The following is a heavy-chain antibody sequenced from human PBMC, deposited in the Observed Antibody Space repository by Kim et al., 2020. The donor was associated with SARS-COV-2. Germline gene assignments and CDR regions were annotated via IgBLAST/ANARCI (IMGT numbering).Heavy chain of an antibody. J-gene: IGHJ5*02. D-gene: IGHD3-10*01. V-gene: IGHV3-30*07. CDR3: VRDLGTYPHNWCDP. Sequence: ADSVKGRFTISRDDSKNMLYLQMNSLRAEDTAVYYCVRDLGTYPHNWCDPWGQGTLVTVAS.